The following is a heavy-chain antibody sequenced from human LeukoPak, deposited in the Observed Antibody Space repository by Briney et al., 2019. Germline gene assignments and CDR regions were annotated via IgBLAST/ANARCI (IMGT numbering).Heavy chain of an antibody. Sequence: PGGSLRLSCAAPGFTFSSYGMSWVRQVPGKGLEWVSAISGSGGSTYYADSVKGRFTISRDNSKSTLYLQMNSLRLDDTAVYYCAKDGGGSQSHHNFDYWGQGTLVTVSS. CDR3: AKDGGGSQSHHNFDY. J-gene: IGHJ4*02. CDR1: GFTFSSYG. V-gene: IGHV3-23*01. D-gene: IGHD2-15*01. CDR2: ISGSGGST.